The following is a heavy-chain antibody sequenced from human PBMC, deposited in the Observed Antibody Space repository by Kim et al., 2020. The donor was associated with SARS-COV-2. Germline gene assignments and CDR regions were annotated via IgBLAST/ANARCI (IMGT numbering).Heavy chain of an antibody. J-gene: IGHJ5*02. V-gene: IGHV1-46*01. CDR1: GYTFTSYY. CDR3: ARDRRTRTWGSNWFDP. CDR2: INPSGGST. Sequence: ASVKVSCKASGYTFTSYYMHWVRQAPGQGLEWMGIINPSGGSTSYAQKFQGRVTMTRDTSTSTVYMELSSLRSEDTAVYYCARDRRTRTWGSNWFDPWGQGTLVTVSS. D-gene: IGHD1-1*01.